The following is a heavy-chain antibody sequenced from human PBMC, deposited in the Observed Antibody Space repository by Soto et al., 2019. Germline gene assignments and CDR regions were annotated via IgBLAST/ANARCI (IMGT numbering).Heavy chain of an antibody. D-gene: IGHD3-10*01. V-gene: IGHV2-5*02. CDR3: AHSRGFGEFYFDY. Sequence: QITLKASGPTLVKPTQTLTLTCTVPGFPISSSGVGVGWIRQPPGKSLEWLAVIYLDDDKRYSPALNSRLTTTKDTSKDQVVLTMTTLAPVDTATYYCAHSRGFGEFYFDYWGPGSLVTVSS. J-gene: IGHJ4*02. CDR2: IYLDDDK. CDR1: GFPISSSGVG.